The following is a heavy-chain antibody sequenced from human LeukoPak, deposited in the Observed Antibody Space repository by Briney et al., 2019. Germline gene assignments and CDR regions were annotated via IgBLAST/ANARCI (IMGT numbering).Heavy chain of an antibody. CDR1: GYTFTICG. Sequence: ASVKVSFKCSGYTFTICGICWVRQAPGQGLEWVGWISAYNGNTNYAQKLQGRVTMTTDTSTSTAYMELRSLRSDDKAVYYGARTITIFGVVPGDYWGQGTLVTVSS. J-gene: IGHJ4*02. V-gene: IGHV1-18*01. CDR2: ISAYNGNT. D-gene: IGHD3-3*01. CDR3: ARTITIFGVVPGDY.